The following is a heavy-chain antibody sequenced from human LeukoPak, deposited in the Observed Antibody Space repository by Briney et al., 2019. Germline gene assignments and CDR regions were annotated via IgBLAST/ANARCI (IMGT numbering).Heavy chain of an antibody. Sequence: GGSLRLSCAASGFTFSDYYMSWIRQAPGKGLEWVSYISSSGSTIYYADSVKGRFTIPRDNAKNSLYLQMNSLRAEDTAVYYCARDYGYSSSHDAFDIWGQGTVVTVSS. J-gene: IGHJ3*02. V-gene: IGHV3-11*04. CDR1: GFTFSDYY. CDR2: ISSSGSTI. D-gene: IGHD6-13*01. CDR3: ARDYGYSSSHDAFDI.